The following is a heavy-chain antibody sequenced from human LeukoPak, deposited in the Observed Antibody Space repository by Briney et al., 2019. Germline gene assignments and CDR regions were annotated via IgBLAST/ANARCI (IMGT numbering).Heavy chain of an antibody. Sequence: PGGSLRLSCAASGFTFSDYYMSWIRQAPGMGLEWVSGFSGSDGSTYYADSVKGRFTISRDNSKNTLYLQMNSLRVEDTALYYCAKNIGGLDYWGQGTLVTVSS. CDR1: GFTFSDYY. V-gene: IGHV3-23*01. J-gene: IGHJ4*02. CDR3: AKNIGGLDY. D-gene: IGHD2/OR15-2a*01. CDR2: FSGSDGST.